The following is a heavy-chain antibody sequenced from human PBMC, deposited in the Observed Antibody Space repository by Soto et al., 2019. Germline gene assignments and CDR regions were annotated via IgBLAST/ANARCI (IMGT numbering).Heavy chain of an antibody. CDR2: ISDDGSNK. CDR1: GFTFTGYG. V-gene: IGHV3-30*18. Sequence: SLKISCAASGFTFTGYGMHWVRQAPGKGLEWVAVISDDGSNKYYTDSVKGRFTISRDNSKNTLYLQMNSLRAEDTAVYYCAKEVYSSNSYYFGMDVWDQGTTVTVSS. J-gene: IGHJ6*02. CDR3: AKEVYSSNSYYFGMDV. D-gene: IGHD6-13*01.